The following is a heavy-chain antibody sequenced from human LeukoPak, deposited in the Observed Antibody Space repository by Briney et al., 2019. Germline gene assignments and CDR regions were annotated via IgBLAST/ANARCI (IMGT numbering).Heavy chain of an antibody. CDR1: GYSFSDYY. Sequence: GASVKVSCKASGYSFSDYYLHWVRQAPGQELEWMGWINPNSGGTDYAQKFQGRVTMTRDTSISTAYMELSRLRSDDSAAYYCARDRFCSSTSCLSTWFDPWGQGTLVTVSS. J-gene: IGHJ5*02. CDR3: ARDRFCSSTSCLSTWFDP. D-gene: IGHD2-2*01. CDR2: INPNSGGT. V-gene: IGHV1-2*02.